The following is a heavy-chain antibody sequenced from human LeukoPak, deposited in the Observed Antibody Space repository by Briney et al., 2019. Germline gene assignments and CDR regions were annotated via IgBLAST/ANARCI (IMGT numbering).Heavy chain of an antibody. D-gene: IGHD5/OR15-5a*01. CDR1: GGSFSGYY. CDR2: INHSGST. V-gene: IGHV4-34*01. Sequence: KTSETLSLTCAVYGGSFSGYYWSWIRQPPGKGLEWIGEINHSGSTNYNPSLKSRVTISVDTSKTQFSLKPSSVTAADTAVYYCARRRTVSTTGRFDPWGQGILVTVSS. CDR3: ARRRTVSTTGRFDP. J-gene: IGHJ5*02.